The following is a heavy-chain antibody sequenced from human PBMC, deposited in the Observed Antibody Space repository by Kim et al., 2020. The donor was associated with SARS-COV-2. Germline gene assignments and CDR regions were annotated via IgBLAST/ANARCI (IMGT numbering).Heavy chain of an antibody. CDR1: GFTFSSYG. D-gene: IGHD3-9*01. V-gene: IGHV3-23*01. CDR3: AKGANARYFDWLSIPDWFDP. CDR2: ISGSGGST. Sequence: GGSLRLSCAASGFTFSSYGMSWVRQAPGKGLEWVSDISGSGGSTYYADSVKGRFTISRDNSKNTLYLQMNSLRAEDTAVYYCAKGANARYFDWLSIPDWFDPWGQGTLVTVSS. J-gene: IGHJ5*02.